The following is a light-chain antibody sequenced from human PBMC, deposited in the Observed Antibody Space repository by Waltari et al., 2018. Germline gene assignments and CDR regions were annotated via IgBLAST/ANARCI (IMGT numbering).Light chain of an antibody. V-gene: IGLV2-14*01. Sequence: QSALTQPASVSGSPGQSITISCAGTSSDAGGSNYVSWYQQHPDKAPQLVIYEVSHRPPGVSSRFSGSKSGNTASLTISGLRAEDEADYYCSSYTSSSTLVFGGGTKVTVL. CDR2: EVS. CDR3: SSYTSSSTLV. CDR1: SSDAGGSNY. J-gene: IGLJ2*01.